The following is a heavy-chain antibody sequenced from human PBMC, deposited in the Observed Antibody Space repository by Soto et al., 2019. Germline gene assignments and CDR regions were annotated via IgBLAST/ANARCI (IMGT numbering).Heavy chain of an antibody. J-gene: IGHJ5*02. V-gene: IGHV3-23*01. Sequence: GGSLRLSCAASGFTFSDYAMNWVRQAPGKGLEWVSSISGSGITTYYADSVNGRFTISRDNSKNTLYLQMNSLRAEDTAIYYCANGRFLEWLLPDNWFDPWGQGTLVTVS. CDR3: ANGRFLEWLLPDNWFDP. CDR1: GFTFSDYA. D-gene: IGHD3-3*01. CDR2: ISGSGITT.